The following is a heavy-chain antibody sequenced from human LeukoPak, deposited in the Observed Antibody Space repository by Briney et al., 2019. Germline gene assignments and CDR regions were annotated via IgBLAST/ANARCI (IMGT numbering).Heavy chain of an antibody. Sequence: PSETLSLICTVSGGSISSGSYYWSWIRQPAGKGLEWIGRIYVTGSISYSPSLKSRVTLSLDTSKNQFSLRLSSVTAADTAVYYCARDPSSVGGSYLLDFWGQGILVTVSA. D-gene: IGHD1-26*01. V-gene: IGHV4-61*02. CDR3: ARDPSSVGGSYLLDF. CDR2: IYVTGSI. CDR1: GGSISSGSYY. J-gene: IGHJ4*02.